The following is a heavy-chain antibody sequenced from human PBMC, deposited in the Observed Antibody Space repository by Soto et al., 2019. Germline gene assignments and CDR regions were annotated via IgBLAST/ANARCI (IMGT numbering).Heavy chain of an antibody. Sequence: QVQLQESGPGLVKPSGTLSLTCAVSGGSISSGDWCWSWVRQSPGKGLEWIGEIYYSGSTTYNPSLKSRVTISADKSDIQSSLRLSSVSAADTAVYYCARRGCDYIFGSLGYWGQGTLVTVSS. CDR1: GGSISSGDW. CDR3: ARRGCDYIFGSLGY. D-gene: IGHD2-21*02. CDR2: IYYSGST. V-gene: IGHV4-4*02. J-gene: IGHJ4*02.